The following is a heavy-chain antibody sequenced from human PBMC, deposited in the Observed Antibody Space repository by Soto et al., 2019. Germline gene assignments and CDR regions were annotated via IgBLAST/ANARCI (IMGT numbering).Heavy chain of an antibody. CDR1: GNTFTSYD. V-gene: IGHV1-8*01. D-gene: IGHD3-10*01. J-gene: IGHJ4*02. CDR2: INPNSGNI. CDR3: ARGRASGSYYLLDY. Sequence: ASVKVTCKASGNTFTSYDINWVRQATGHGLEWMGWINPNSGNIGYAQKFQGRVTMTRDTAIRTAYMEVSRLRSDDTAVYYCARGRASGSYYLLDYWGQGTLVTVSS.